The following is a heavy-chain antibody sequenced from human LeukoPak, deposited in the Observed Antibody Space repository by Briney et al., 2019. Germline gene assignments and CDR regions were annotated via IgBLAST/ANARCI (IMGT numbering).Heavy chain of an antibody. CDR2: ISGGIMINT. J-gene: IGHJ3*02. CDR1: GFTFSTYA. Sequence: GGSRRLSCAASGFTFSTYAMSWVRQAPGKGLEWVAAISGGIMINTYYTDSVKGRFTISRDNSKNTLYLQMNSQRDDDTAVYYCAKDPVVGAPHVFDIWGQGTMVTVSS. CDR3: AKDPVVGAPHVFDI. V-gene: IGHV3-23*01. D-gene: IGHD3-16*02.